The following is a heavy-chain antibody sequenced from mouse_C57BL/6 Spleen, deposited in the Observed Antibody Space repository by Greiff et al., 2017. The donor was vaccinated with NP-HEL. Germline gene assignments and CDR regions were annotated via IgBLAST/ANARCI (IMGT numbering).Heavy chain of an antibody. CDR1: GFTFSSYG. CDR3: AIRSSYNCFDY. J-gene: IGHJ2*01. V-gene: IGHV5-6*01. D-gene: IGHD1-1*01. Sequence: EVQLQESGGDLVKPGGSLKLSCAASGFTFSSYGMSWVRQTPDKRLEWVATISSGGSYTYYPESVKGRFTISRDNAKNTPYLQLSSLKSEDTAMYYCAIRSSYNCFDYWGQGTTLTVSS. CDR2: ISSGGSYT.